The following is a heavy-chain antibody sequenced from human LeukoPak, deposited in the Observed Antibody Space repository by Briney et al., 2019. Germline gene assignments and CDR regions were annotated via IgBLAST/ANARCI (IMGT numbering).Heavy chain of an antibody. CDR3: ARYSGSYSPLDY. V-gene: IGHV4-39*01. Sequence: PSETLSLTCTVSGGSISSSSYYWGWLRQPPGKGLEWIGSIYYSGSTYYNPSLKSRVTISVDTSKNQFSLKLSSVTAADTAVYYCARYSGSYSPLDYWGQGTLVTVSS. CDR1: GGSISSSSYY. D-gene: IGHD1-26*01. J-gene: IGHJ4*02. CDR2: IYYSGST.